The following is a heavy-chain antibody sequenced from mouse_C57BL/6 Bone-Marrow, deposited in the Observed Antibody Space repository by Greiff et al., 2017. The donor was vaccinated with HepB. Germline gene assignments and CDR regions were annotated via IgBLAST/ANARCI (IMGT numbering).Heavy chain of an antibody. CDR1: GYTFTSYW. CDR3: ARCLIYYGNYYAMDY. V-gene: IGHV1-69*01. D-gene: IGHD2-1*01. Sequence: QVQLQQPGAELVMPGASVKLSCKASGYTFTSYWMHWVKQRPGQGLEWIGEIDPSDSYTNYNQKFKGKSTLTVDKSSSTAYMQLSSLTSEDSAVYYCARCLIYYGNYYAMDYWGQGTSVTVSS. J-gene: IGHJ4*01. CDR2: IDPSDSYT.